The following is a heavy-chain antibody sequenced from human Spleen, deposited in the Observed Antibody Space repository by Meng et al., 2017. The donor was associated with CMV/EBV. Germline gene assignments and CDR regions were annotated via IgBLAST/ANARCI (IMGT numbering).Heavy chain of an antibody. Sequence: GGSLRLSCVASGFSLSNHWMTWVRQAPGKALEWVANINQDGSQSYYVDSVRGRFTITRDNGGNSLYLQMNSLGGEDTAVYYCAREVWELHRQTAYFDYWGQGTLVTVSS. CDR3: AREVWELHRQTAYFDY. D-gene: IGHD1-26*01. CDR1: GFSLSNHW. V-gene: IGHV3-7*01. J-gene: IGHJ4*02. CDR2: INQDGSQS.